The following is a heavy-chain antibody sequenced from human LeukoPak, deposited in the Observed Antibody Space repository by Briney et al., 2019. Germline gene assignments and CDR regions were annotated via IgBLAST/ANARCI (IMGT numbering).Heavy chain of an antibody. CDR2: IKQDGSEK. V-gene: IGHV3-7*01. D-gene: IGHD3-10*01. Sequence: GGSLRLSCAASGFTFSSYWMSWVRQAPGKGLEWLANIKQDGSEKYYVDSVKGRFTISRDNAKNSLFLQMNSLRAEDTAVYYCARDRGSIRRLNDAFDIWGQGTMVTVSS. CDR1: GFTFSSYW. J-gene: IGHJ3*02. CDR3: ARDRGSIRRLNDAFDI.